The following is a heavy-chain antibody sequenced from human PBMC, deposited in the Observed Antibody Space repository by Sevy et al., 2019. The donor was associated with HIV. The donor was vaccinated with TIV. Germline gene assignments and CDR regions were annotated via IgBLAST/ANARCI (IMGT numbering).Heavy chain of an antibody. V-gene: IGHV1-18*01. J-gene: IGHJ4*02. D-gene: IGHD2-2*02. CDR2: DAAYNGNT. CDR1: GYPFTIFY. CDR3: ARGQAPYTGPSSFDY. Sequence: ASVKVSCKASGYPFTIFYINWVRKAPGQGLEWMGWDAAYNGNTNYEHKLQDRLTMTTDTSTTTAYMELRSLTSDDTALYYCARGQAPYTGPSSFDYWAQGTLVTVSS.